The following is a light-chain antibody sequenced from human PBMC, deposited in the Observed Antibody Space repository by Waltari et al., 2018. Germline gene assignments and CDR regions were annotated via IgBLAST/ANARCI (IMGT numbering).Light chain of an antibody. V-gene: IGKV3-11*01. CDR2: DAS. Sequence: EIVLTQSPATLSLSPGARASLSCRASQNVYSYLVWYQQKPGQTPRLLIHDASIRAPGIPDRFSGSGSGTDFTLTISSLEPEDFAVYYCQQRASWPPITFGQGTRLEIK. CDR3: QQRASWPPIT. CDR1: QNVYSY. J-gene: IGKJ5*01.